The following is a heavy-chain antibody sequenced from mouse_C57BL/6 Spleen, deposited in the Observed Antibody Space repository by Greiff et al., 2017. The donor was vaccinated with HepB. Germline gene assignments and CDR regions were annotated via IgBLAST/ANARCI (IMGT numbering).Heavy chain of an antibody. D-gene: IGHD4-1*01. CDR2: IDPSDSYT. J-gene: IGHJ4*01. CDR1: GYTFTSYW. V-gene: IGHV1-69*01. Sequence: QVQLQQPGAELVMPGASVKLSCKASGYTFTSYWMHWVKQRPGQGLEWIGEIDPSDSYTNYNQKFKGKTTLTVDKSSSTAYMQLSSLTSEDSAVYYCAIERTGDYAMDYWGQGTSVTVSS. CDR3: AIERTGDYAMDY.